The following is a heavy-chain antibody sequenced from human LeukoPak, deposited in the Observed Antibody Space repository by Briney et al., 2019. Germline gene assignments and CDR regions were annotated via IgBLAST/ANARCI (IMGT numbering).Heavy chain of an antibody. CDR1: GFTFSSNA. Sequence: GGSLRLSCAGSGFTFSSNALSWVRQAPGKGLEWVSAISTSGGNTYYADSVRGRFTISRDNSKNALYLQMNTLRAEDTAVYYCATTKQARRYFDYWGQGTLVTVSS. J-gene: IGHJ4*02. CDR2: ISTSGGNT. CDR3: ATTKQARRYFDY. V-gene: IGHV3-23*01. D-gene: IGHD1/OR15-1a*01.